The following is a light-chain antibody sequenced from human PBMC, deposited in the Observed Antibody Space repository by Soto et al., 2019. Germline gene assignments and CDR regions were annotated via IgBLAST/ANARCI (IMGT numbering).Light chain of an antibody. CDR1: QSVSSSY. CDR2: GAS. CDR3: QQYRSSSWT. J-gene: IGKJ1*01. V-gene: IGKV3-20*01. Sequence: EIALTQSPGTLSLSPGERVTLSYRASQSVSSSYLAWYQQKPGQAPRLFIYGASSRATGIPDRFSGSGSGTDFTLTISRLEPEDFAVYYCQQYRSSSWTFGQGTKVEIK.